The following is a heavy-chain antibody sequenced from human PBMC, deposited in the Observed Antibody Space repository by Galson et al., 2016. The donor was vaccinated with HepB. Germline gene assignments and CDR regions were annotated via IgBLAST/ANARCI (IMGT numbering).Heavy chain of an antibody. Sequence: SLRLSCAASGFTFSSYAMNWVRQAPGKGLECVSAILNSGASTSYADSVKGRFTISRDNSKNTVYLQMNNLRAEDTAVYYCAKCLWVRGVYPFDPWGQGTLVTVSS. D-gene: IGHD3-10*01. J-gene: IGHJ5*02. CDR3: AKCLWVRGVYPFDP. CDR1: GFTFSSYA. CDR2: ILNSGAST. V-gene: IGHV3-23*01.